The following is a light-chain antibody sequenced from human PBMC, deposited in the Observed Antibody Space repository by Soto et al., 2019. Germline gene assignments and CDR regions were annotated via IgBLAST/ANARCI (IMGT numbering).Light chain of an antibody. CDR1: QSISNW. Sequence: DIQMTQSPSTLPASVGDRVPITCRASQSISNWLAWYQQIAGKAPKLLIYWASTRESGVPDRFSGSGSGTDFTLTISSLQAEDVAVYYCQQYYSTPLTFGGGTKVDIK. V-gene: IGKV1-5*03. CDR3: QQYYSTPLT. J-gene: IGKJ4*01. CDR2: WAS.